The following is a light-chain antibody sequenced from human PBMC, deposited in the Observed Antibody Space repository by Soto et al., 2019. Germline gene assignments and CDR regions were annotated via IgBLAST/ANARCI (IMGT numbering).Light chain of an antibody. J-gene: IGKJ1*01. V-gene: IGKV3-15*01. CDR3: QQYNNWPRK. CDR2: GAS. Sequence: EIVMTQSPATLSVSPVERAILYFIASQSVSSDLAWYHQKPGQAPRLLIYGASTRATGIPARFSGSGSGTEFTLTINSLQSEDFAVYYCQQYNNWPRKCGQGTKVDIK. CDR1: QSVSSD.